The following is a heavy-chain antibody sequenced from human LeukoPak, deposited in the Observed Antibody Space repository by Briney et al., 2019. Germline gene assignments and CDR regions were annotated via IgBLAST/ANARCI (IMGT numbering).Heavy chain of an antibody. V-gene: IGHV3-74*01. Sequence: PGGSLRLSCAASGFTFSSHWMHWVRQAPGKGLVWVSRISENRYTTNYADSVKGRFTISRDNAKNTLYLQMNSLRGEDTAVYYCAKHKENYGDSCLDDYWGQGTLVTVSS. D-gene: IGHD4-17*01. CDR2: ISENRYTT. CDR3: AKHKENYGDSCLDDY. J-gene: IGHJ4*02. CDR1: GFTFSSHW.